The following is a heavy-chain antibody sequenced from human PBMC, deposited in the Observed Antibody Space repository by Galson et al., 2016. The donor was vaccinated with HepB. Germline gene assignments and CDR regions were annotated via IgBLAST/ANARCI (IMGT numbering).Heavy chain of an antibody. J-gene: IGHJ6*03. CDR2: MSSNSIFT. CDR3: ARVPGPYFYYMDV. Sequence: SLRLSCAASGFTFSSYAMNWVRQAPGKGLEWIAYMSSNSIFTNYPDSVKGRFTISRDDAENSLYLQMNSLRAEDTAVYYCARVPGPYFYYMDVWGKGTTVTVSS. CDR1: GFTFSSYA. V-gene: IGHV3-21*01.